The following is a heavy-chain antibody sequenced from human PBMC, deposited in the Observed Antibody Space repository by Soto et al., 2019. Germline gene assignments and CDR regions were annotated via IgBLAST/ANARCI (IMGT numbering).Heavy chain of an antibody. J-gene: IGHJ4*02. CDR2: ISGSGGST. CDR3: ARGSAFIGLDY. CDR1: EFTFSAYA. Sequence: GLSLRLSCAASEFTFSAYAMNCVRQAPGKGLEWVSAISGSGGSTYYADSVKGRFTISRDNSKDSLYLQMNSLRAEDTAIYYCARGSAFIGLDYWGQGTPVTVSS. V-gene: IGHV3-23*01. D-gene: IGHD1-26*01.